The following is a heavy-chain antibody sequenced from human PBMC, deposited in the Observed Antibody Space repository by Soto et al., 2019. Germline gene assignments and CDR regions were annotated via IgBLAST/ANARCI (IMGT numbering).Heavy chain of an antibody. CDR2: ISGSGTTT. Sequence: VQLVESGGGLVQPGGSLRLSCAVSGFTFSTFGMSWVRQPPGKGLEGVSMISGSGTTTYYPDSVKGRFTISRDNSRNTLYLQVNSLRAEDTAVYYCARHMWDLVEPLVDTWGQGTRVTGSP. V-gene: IGHV3-23*04. CDR1: GFTFSTFG. D-gene: IGHD1-1*01. J-gene: IGHJ5*02. CDR3: ARHMWDLVEPLVDT.